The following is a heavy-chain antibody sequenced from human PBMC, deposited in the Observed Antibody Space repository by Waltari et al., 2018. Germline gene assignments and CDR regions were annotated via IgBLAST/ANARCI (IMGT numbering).Heavy chain of an antibody. Sequence: QVQLQQWGAGLLKPSETLSLTCAVYGGSFSGSYWRWIRQPPGKGLEWIGEINHSGSTNYNPSLKSRVTISVDTSKNQFSLKLSSVTAADTAVYYCATPNTSITIFGVETYGMDVWGQGTTVTVSS. CDR1: GGSFSGSY. CDR3: ATPNTSITIFGVETYGMDV. D-gene: IGHD3-3*01. CDR2: INHSGST. V-gene: IGHV4-34*01. J-gene: IGHJ6*02.